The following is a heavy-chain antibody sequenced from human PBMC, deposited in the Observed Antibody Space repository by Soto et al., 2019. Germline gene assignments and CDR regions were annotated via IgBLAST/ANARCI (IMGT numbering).Heavy chain of an antibody. V-gene: IGHV3-64D*06. CDR2: ISTNGGST. Sequence: PGGSLRLSCAASGFTVSSYAMHWVRQAPGKGLEYVSSISTNGGSTHYADSVKGRFTISRDNSKNTQYLQMSSLRADDTAVYYCVKGEYYYDSSGYYPFDCWGQGTLVTVSS. D-gene: IGHD3-22*01. J-gene: IGHJ4*02. CDR3: VKGEYYYDSSGYYPFDC. CDR1: GFTVSSYA.